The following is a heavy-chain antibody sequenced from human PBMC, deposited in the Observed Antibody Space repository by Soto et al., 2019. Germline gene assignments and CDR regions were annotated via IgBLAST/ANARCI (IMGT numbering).Heavy chain of an antibody. D-gene: IGHD5-12*01. CDR3: AKEVRDGYNRIGTSPHYYGMDV. CDR2: ISYDGSNK. J-gene: IGHJ6*02. V-gene: IGHV3-30*18. CDR1: GFTFSSYG. Sequence: QVQLVESGGGVVQPGRSLRLSCAASGFTFSSYGMHWVRQAPGKGLEWVAVISYDGSNKYYADSVKGRFTISRDNSKNTRYLQMNSLRAEGTAVYYCAKEVRDGYNRIGTSPHYYGMDVWGQGTTVTVSS.